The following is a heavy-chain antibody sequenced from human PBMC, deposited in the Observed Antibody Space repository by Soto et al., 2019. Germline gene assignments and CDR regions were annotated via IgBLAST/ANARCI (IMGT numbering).Heavy chain of an antibody. CDR3: ARNGGWNDAFDI. CDR2: IYSSGST. V-gene: IGHV4-59*01. CDR1: GGSISSYY. J-gene: IGHJ3*02. D-gene: IGHD1-1*01. Sequence: SETLSLTCTVSGGSISSYYWSWIRQPPGKGLEWIGYIYSSGSTNYNPSLKGRVTISVDTSKNQFSLRLSSVTAVDMAVYYCARNGGWNDAFDIWGQGTMVTVSS.